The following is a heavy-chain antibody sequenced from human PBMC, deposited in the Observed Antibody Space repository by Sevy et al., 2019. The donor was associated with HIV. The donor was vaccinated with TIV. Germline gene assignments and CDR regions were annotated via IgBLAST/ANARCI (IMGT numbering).Heavy chain of an antibody. CDR1: GFTVSSNY. D-gene: IGHD5-18*01. Sequence: GGSLRLSCAASGFTVSSNYMSWVRQAPGKGLEWVSVIDSGGGTYYTDSVKGRFTISRDNSKNTLNLQMTSVRAEDTAVYYCARDGGSYGFHYWGQGTLVTVSS. J-gene: IGHJ4*02. CDR2: IDSGGGT. V-gene: IGHV3-66*02. CDR3: ARDGGSYGFHY.